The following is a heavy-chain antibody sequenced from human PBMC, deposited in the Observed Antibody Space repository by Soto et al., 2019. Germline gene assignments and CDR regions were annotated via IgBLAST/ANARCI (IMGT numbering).Heavy chain of an antibody. V-gene: IGHV4-39*01. CDR1: GGSISSSSYY. CDR2: IYYSGST. Sequence: PSETLSLTCTVSGGSISSSSYYWGWIRQPPGKGLEWIGSIYYSGSTYYNPSLKSRVTISVDTSKNQFSLRAEDTAVYYCAKSLWFGELLTFHYYGMDVWGQGTTVTVSS. J-gene: IGHJ6*02. D-gene: IGHD3-10*01. CDR3: AKSLWFGELLTFHYYGMDV.